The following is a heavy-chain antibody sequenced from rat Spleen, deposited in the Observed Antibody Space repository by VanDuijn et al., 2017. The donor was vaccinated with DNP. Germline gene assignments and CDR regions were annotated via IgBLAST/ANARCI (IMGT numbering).Heavy chain of an antibody. J-gene: IGHJ2*01. CDR1: GFTFSNYD. CDR2: ITNSGGST. D-gene: IGHD1-7*01. Sequence: EVQLVESGGGLVQPGRSLTLSCAASGFTFSNYDMAWVRQAPTKGLEWVASITNSGGSTYYRDSVKGRFRLSRDNAKGTLYLQMDSLRSEDTATYYCTSGLYWGQGVMVTVSS. CDR3: TSGLY. V-gene: IGHV5-27*01.